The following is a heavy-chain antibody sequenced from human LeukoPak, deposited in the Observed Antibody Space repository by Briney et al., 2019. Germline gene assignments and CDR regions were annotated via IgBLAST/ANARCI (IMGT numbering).Heavy chain of an antibody. CDR2: IYYSGST. CDR3: ARMGITIFGVVNYYFDY. D-gene: IGHD3-3*01. CDR1: GGSISSYY. Sequence: NPSETLSLTCTVSGGSISSYYWSWIRQPPGKGLEWIGYIYYSGSTNYNPSLKSRATISVDTSKNQFSLKLSSVTAADTAVYYCARMGITIFGVVNYYFDYWGQGTLVTVSS. J-gene: IGHJ4*02. V-gene: IGHV4-59*01.